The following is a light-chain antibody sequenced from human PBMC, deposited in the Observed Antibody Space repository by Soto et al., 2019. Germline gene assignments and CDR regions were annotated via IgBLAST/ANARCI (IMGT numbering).Light chain of an antibody. J-gene: IGKJ1*01. CDR3: QQYNNWSPWT. CDR2: GAS. Sequence: EIVMTQSPATLSVSPGERATLSCRASQSVSSNLAWYQQKPGQAPRLLIYGASTRATGIPARFSGSGSGTEFTHTISSLQSADFAVYYCQQYNNWSPWTFGQGTKVEIK. CDR1: QSVSSN. V-gene: IGKV3-15*01.